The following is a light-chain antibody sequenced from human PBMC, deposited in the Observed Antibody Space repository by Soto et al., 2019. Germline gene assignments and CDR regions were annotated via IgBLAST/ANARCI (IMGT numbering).Light chain of an antibody. CDR3: QKYKRAPRT. J-gene: IGKJ1*01. CDR2: AAS. CDR1: QAINNY. V-gene: IGKV1-27*01. Sequence: DIQMTQSPSSLSASVGDKITITRRASQAINNYLAWYQQKPGEVPKLLIYAASTLQSGVSSRFSGSGSVTDFTLIINSVQTEDVGTYYCQKYKRAPRTFGQGTKVESK.